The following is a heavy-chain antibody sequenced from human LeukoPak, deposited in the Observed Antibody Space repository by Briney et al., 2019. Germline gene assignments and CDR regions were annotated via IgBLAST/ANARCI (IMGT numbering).Heavy chain of an antibody. Sequence: GGSLRLSCAASGFTFSSYAMSWVRQAPGKGLEWVSAISGSGGSTYYADSVKGRFTISRDNSKNTLHLQMNSLRAEDTAVYYCAKDSVRFLEWFLFDYWGQGTLVTVSS. CDR1: GFTFSSYA. J-gene: IGHJ4*02. D-gene: IGHD3-3*01. CDR2: ISGSGGST. V-gene: IGHV3-23*01. CDR3: AKDSVRFLEWFLFDY.